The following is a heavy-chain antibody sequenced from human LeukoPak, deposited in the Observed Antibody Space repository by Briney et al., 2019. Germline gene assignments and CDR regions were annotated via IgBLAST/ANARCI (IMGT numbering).Heavy chain of an antibody. J-gene: IGHJ3*02. D-gene: IGHD3-22*01. V-gene: IGHV4-39*07. CDR3: ASSYYYDSIDAFDI. CDR2: IYYSGST. Sequence: SETLSLTCTVSGGSISSSSYYWGWIRQPPGTGLEWIGSIYYSGSTYYNPSLKSRVTISVDTSKNQFSLKLSSVTAADTAVYYCASSYYYDSIDAFDIWGQGTMVTVSS. CDR1: GGSISSSSYY.